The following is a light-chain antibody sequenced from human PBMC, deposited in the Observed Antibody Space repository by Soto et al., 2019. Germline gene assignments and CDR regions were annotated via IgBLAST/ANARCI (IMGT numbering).Light chain of an antibody. J-gene: IGLJ3*02. CDR1: SGHSSYA. CDR2: LNSDGSH. CDR3: QTWDTGIWV. V-gene: IGLV4-69*01. Sequence: QSVLTQSPSASASLGASVKLTCTLRSGHSSYAIAWHQQQPEKGPRYLMRLNSDGSHTKGDGIPDRFSGSSSGAERYLTISSLQSEDEADYYCQTWDTGIWVFGGGTKLTVL.